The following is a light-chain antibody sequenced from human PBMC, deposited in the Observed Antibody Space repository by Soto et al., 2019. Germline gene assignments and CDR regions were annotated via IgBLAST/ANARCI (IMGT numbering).Light chain of an antibody. Sequence: QSVLTQPPSVSAAPGQKVTISCSGSSSNIGNNYVSWYQHLPGTAPKLLFYENNKRPSGIPDRFSGSKSGTSATLGITGLQTGDEADYYCGTWDNTLSGGVFGGGTKLTVL. CDR3: GTWDNTLSGGV. J-gene: IGLJ3*02. V-gene: IGLV1-51*02. CDR2: ENN. CDR1: SSNIGNNY.